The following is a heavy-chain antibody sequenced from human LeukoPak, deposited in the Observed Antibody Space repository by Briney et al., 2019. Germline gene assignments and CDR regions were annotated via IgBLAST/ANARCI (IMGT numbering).Heavy chain of an antibody. CDR3: AKDTLYELAYYFDY. D-gene: IGHD1-1*01. CDR1: GFTFSNYG. CDR2: IRYDGSNK. V-gene: IGHV3-30*02. J-gene: IGHJ4*02. Sequence: GGSLRLSCAASGFTFSNYGMHWVRQAPGKGLEWVAFIRYDGSNKYYADSVKGRFTISRDNSKNTLYLQMNSLRAEDTAVYYCAKDTLYELAYYFDYWGQGTLVTVSS.